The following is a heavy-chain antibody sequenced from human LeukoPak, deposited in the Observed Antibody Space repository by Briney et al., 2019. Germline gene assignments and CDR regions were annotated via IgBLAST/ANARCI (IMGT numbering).Heavy chain of an antibody. CDR2: IKSRSDGGTI. D-gene: IGHD3-22*01. CDR3: TTTHNYFNSRAYFTSRDY. CDR1: GPSFSEAG. Sequence: PGGSLRLSCAASGPSFSEAGLTWIRQAPGGRLEWVGRIKSRSDGGTIDYAALVKGRFTISRGDSKATFYLQMSSLKTEDTAVYYCTTTHNYFNSRAYFTSRDYWGQGTLVTVSS. J-gene: IGHJ4*02. V-gene: IGHV3-15*01.